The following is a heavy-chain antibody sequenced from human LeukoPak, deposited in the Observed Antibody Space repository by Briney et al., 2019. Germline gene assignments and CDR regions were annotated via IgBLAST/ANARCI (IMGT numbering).Heavy chain of an antibody. D-gene: IGHD2-15*01. CDR3: ARAIVKDCSGGSCSMGIFDY. Sequence: NTSETLSLTCSVSGGSIGTYYWSWIRQPAGKGLEWIGRIYTSGTTYYNPSLKSRVTMSVDTSMNQFSLKLSSVTAADTALYYCARAIVKDCSGGSCSMGIFDYWGQGNVVSVSS. CDR1: GGSIGTYY. V-gene: IGHV4-4*07. J-gene: IGHJ4*02. CDR2: IYTSGTT.